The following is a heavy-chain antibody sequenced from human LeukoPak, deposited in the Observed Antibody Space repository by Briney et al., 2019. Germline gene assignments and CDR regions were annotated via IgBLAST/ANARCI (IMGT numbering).Heavy chain of an antibody. D-gene: IGHD1-26*01. V-gene: IGHV1-18*01. J-gene: IGHJ4*02. CDR2: ISTYNGNT. CDR1: GYTFTSYG. Sequence: VASVKVSGKASGYTFTSYGISWVRQAPGQGLEWMGWISTYNGNTNYAQKVQGRVTMTTDTSTSTAYMELRSLRSDDTAVYYCGRGSYYDYWGQGTLVTVSS. CDR3: GRGSYYDY.